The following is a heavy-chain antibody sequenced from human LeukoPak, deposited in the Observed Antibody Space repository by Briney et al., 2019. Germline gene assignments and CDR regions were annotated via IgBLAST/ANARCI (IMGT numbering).Heavy chain of an antibody. CDR3: ARSVVTLNWFDP. CDR1: GGSISSGGYY. CDR2: IYYSGST. D-gene: IGHD3-22*01. Sequence: SETLSLTCTVSGGSISSGGYYWSWIRQHPGKGLEWIGYIYYSGSTNYNPSLKSRVTISVDTSKNQFSLRLNSVTAADTAVYYCARSVVTLNWFDPWGQGTLVTVSS. V-gene: IGHV4-61*08. J-gene: IGHJ5*02.